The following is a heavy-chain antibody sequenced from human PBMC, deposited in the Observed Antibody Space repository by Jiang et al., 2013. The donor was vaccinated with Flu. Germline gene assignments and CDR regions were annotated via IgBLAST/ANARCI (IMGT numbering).Heavy chain of an antibody. V-gene: IGHV1-69*01. J-gene: IGHJ4*02. CDR3: ARDHCSGGSCYPYFDY. Sequence: NYAQKFQGRVTITADESTSTAYMELSSLRSEDTAVYYCARDHCSGGSCYPYFDYWGQGTLVTVSS. D-gene: IGHD2-15*01.